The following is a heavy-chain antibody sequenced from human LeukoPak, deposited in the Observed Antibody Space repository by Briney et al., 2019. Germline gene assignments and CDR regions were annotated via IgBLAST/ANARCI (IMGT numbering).Heavy chain of an antibody. D-gene: IGHD2-21*02. V-gene: IGHV1-69*04. CDR1: GGTFSSYA. J-gene: IGHJ4*02. Sequence: SVKVSCKASGGTFSSYAISWVRQAPGQGLEWMGRIIPIFGIANYAQKFQGRVTITADKSTSTAYMELSSLRSEDTAVYYCAKTASEYYFDYWGQGTLVTASS. CDR2: IIPIFGIA. CDR3: AKTASEYYFDY.